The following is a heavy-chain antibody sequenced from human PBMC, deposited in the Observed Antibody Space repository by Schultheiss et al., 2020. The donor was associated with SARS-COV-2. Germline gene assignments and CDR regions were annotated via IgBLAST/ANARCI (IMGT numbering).Heavy chain of an antibody. J-gene: IGHJ4*02. Sequence: LSLTCTVSGGSISSSNYCWGWIRQPPGKGLEWIGTIYYSGSTYYNPSLKSRVTISVDTSKNQFSLKLSSVTAADTAVYYCARTQLDYYFDYWGQGTLVTVSS. CDR1: GGSISSSNYC. D-gene: IGHD6-6*01. V-gene: IGHV4-39*01. CDR3: ARTQLDYYFDY. CDR2: IYYSGST.